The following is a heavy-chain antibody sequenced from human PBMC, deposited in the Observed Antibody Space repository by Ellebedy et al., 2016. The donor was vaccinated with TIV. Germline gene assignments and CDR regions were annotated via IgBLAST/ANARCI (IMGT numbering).Heavy chain of an antibody. D-gene: IGHD4-17*01. CDR3: ARDGATVNPLDY. V-gene: IGHV3-74*01. CDR2: INSDGSMT. J-gene: IGHJ4*02. CDR1: GFTFSTYW. Sequence: PGGSLRLSCAASGFTFSTYWMYWVRQAPGKGLVWVSRINSDGSMTSYPDSVEGRFTVSRDNAKNTLDLQMNSLRAEDTAVYYCARDGATVNPLDYWGQGILVTVSS.